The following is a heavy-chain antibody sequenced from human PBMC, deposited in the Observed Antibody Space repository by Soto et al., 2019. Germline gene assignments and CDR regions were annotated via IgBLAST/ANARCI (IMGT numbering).Heavy chain of an antibody. Sequence: ASVKVSCKASGYTFTSYGISWVRQAPGQGLEWMGWISAYNGNTNYAQKLQGRVTMTTDTSTSTAYMELRSLRSDDTAVYYCARVLRYSSGWYSNDWFDPRGQGTLVTVSS. CDR1: GYTFTSYG. D-gene: IGHD6-19*01. CDR3: ARVLRYSSGWYSNDWFDP. CDR2: ISAYNGNT. J-gene: IGHJ5*02. V-gene: IGHV1-18*01.